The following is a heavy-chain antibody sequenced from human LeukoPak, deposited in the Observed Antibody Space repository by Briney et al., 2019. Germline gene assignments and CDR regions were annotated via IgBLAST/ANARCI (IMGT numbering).Heavy chain of an antibody. J-gene: IGHJ4*02. CDR2: IYTSGST. CDR3: ATSGGYCSSTSCSTFDY. V-gene: IGHV4-4*07. D-gene: IGHD2-2*03. CDR1: GGSISSYY. Sequence: SETLSLTCTVSGGSISSYYWSWIRQPAGKGLGWIGRIYTSGSTNYNPSLKSRVTISVDKSKNQFSLKLSSVTAADTAVYYCATSGGYCSSTSCSTFDYWGQGTLVTVSS.